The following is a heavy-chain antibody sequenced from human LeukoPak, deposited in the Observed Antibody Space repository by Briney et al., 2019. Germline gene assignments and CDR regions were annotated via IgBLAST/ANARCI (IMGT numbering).Heavy chain of an antibody. CDR2: INPNSGGT. J-gene: IGHJ4*02. D-gene: IGHD6-25*01. CDR1: GYTFTGYY. V-gene: IGHV1-2*02. CDR3: ASIAAAASFDY. Sequence: ASVKVSCKASGYTFTGYYMHWVRQAPGQGLEWMGWINPNSGGTNYAQKFQGRVTITRDTSISTAYMELSRLRSDDPAEYYCASIAAAASFDYWGQGTLVTVSS.